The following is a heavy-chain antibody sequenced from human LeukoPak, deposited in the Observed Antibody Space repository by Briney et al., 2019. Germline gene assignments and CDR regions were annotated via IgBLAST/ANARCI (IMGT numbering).Heavy chain of an antibody. V-gene: IGHV4-59*01. CDR3: ARVVCTTTSCYARLFDP. CDR2: IYYSGST. J-gene: IGHJ5*02. D-gene: IGHD2-2*01. CDR1: WGSIRSYY. Sequence: SETLSLTCTVSWGSIRSYYWSWIRQPPGKGLEWVGYIYYSGSTNYNPSLKSRVTISVDTSKNQFSLKLSSVTAADTAVYYCARVVCTTTSCYARLFDPWGQGTLVTVSS.